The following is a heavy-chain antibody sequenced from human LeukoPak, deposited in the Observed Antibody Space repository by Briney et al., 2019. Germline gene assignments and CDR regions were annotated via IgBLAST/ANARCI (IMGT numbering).Heavy chain of an antibody. Sequence: PGGSLRLSCAASGFSISGYWMHWARQAAGEGLVWVSRMNSGGTTINYADSVKGRFTISRDNVDNTLHLQMNSLRVEDTAVYYCIREVQVRASASLGLWGQGTLVTVSS. V-gene: IGHV3-74*01. CDR3: IREVQVRASASLGL. J-gene: IGHJ4*01. CDR2: MNSGGTTI. D-gene: IGHD3-16*01. CDR1: GFSISGYW.